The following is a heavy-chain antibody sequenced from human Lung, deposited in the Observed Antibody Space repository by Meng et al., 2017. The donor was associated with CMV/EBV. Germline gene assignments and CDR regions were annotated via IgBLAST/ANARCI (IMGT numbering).Heavy chain of an antibody. CDR3: ARDPLYDLGNFYYYGMDV. CDR1: GFTFSSYG. V-gene: IGHV3-48*03. D-gene: IGHD3-3*01. J-gene: IGHJ6*02. CDR2: ISGSGSTI. Sequence: GESXKISCVASGFTFSSYGVSWVRQAPGKGLEWVSYISGSGSTIYYADSVKGRFTISRDNAKNSLHLQMNSLRAEDTAVYYCARDPLYDLGNFYYYGMDVWGQGTSVTFSS.